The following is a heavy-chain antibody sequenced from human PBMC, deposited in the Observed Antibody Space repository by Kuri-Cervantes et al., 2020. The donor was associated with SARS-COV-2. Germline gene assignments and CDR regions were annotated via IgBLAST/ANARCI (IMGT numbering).Heavy chain of an antibody. CDR1: GGSISSGSYY. Sequence: LRLSCTVSGGSISSGSYYWSWIRQPAGKGLEWIGRIYTSGSTNYNPSLKSRVTISVDTSKNQFSLKLSSVTAADTAVYYCARDLAYVSSGYAFDYWGQGTLVTVSS. V-gene: IGHV4-61*02. J-gene: IGHJ4*02. CDR2: IYTSGST. CDR3: ARDLAYVSSGYAFDY. D-gene: IGHD3-22*01.